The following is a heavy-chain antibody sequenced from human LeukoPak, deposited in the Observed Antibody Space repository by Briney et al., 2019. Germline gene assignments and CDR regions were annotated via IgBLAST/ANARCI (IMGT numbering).Heavy chain of an antibody. D-gene: IGHD3-10*01. Sequence: ASVKVSCKASGGTFSSYAISWVRQAPGQGLEWMGWISAYNGNTDYVQKFQGRVTMTTDTSTNTAYMELRSLRSDDTAVYYCARVNSGTYYLYYYYYMDVWGKGTTVTISS. J-gene: IGHJ6*03. CDR2: ISAYNGNT. CDR3: ARVNSGTYYLYYYYYMDV. CDR1: GGTFSSYA. V-gene: IGHV1-18*01.